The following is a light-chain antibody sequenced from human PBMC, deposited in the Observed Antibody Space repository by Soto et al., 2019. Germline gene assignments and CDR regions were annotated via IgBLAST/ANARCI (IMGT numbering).Light chain of an antibody. V-gene: IGKV3-11*01. CDR1: QGVGNF. Sequence: EIVLTQSPATLALSPGERATLSCRASQGVGNFLAWYQQKPGQAPRLLIYDASNRATGIPARFSGSGSGTDFTLTISSLELEDFAVYYCQQRSNWPLLTFGGGTKVEIK. CDR3: QQRSNWPLLT. CDR2: DAS. J-gene: IGKJ4*01.